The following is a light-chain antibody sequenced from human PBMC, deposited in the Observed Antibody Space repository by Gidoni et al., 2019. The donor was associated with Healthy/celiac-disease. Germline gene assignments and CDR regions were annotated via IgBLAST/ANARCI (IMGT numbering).Light chain of an antibody. CDR1: QDICNY. Sequence: DIQMTQLPSSLSASVGDTVTITCPASQDICNYLYWYPQNPGKDPNLLIYDASNLETGVPSRFSGSGSGTDFSFTISSLQPEDIATYYCQQSDNLPSLTFGPGTKVNIK. CDR2: DAS. V-gene: IGKV1-33*01. J-gene: IGKJ3*01. CDR3: QQSDNLPSLT.